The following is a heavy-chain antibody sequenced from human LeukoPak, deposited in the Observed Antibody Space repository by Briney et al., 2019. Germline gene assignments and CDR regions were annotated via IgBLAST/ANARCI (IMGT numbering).Heavy chain of an antibody. CDR3: ARDQGAIRSHYFAVQLERRIYYYYGMDV. D-gene: IGHD1-1*01. V-gene: IGHV1-69*01. CDR1: GGTFSSYA. Sequence: VASVKVSCKASGGTFSSYAISWVRQAPGQGLEWMGGIIPIFGTANYAQKFQGRVTITADESTSTAYMELSSLRSEDTAVYYCARDQGAIRSHYFAVQLERRIYYYYGMDVWGQGTTVTVSS. CDR2: IIPIFGTA. J-gene: IGHJ6*02.